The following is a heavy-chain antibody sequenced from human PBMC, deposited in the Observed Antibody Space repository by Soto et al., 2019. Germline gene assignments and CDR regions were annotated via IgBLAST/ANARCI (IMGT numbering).Heavy chain of an antibody. D-gene: IGHD2-2*02. CDR1: GYSFAGYW. CDR3: TTMYTHLDP. V-gene: IGHV5-10-1*01. Sequence: GESLNISCKGSGYSFAGYWITWVRQKPGKGLEWMGRIDPSDSQTYYSPSFRGHVTISATKYITTVFLQWSSLRASDTAVYYCTTMYTHLDPWGQGTLVRVSS. J-gene: IGHJ5*02. CDR2: IDPSDSQT.